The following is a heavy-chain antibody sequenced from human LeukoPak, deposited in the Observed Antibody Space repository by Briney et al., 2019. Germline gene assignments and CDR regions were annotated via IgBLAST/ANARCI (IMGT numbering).Heavy chain of an antibody. CDR2: IYYSGST. J-gene: IGHJ4*02. CDR1: GGSISSGDYY. Sequence: PSETLSLTCTVSGGSISSGDYYWSWIRQPPGKGLEWLGYIYYSGSTYYNPSLKSRVTISVDTSKNQFSLKLSSVTAADTAVYYCARVVGYYDSSGYSAEFDYWGQGTLVTVSS. D-gene: IGHD3-22*01. V-gene: IGHV4-30-4*01. CDR3: ARVVGYYDSSGYSAEFDY.